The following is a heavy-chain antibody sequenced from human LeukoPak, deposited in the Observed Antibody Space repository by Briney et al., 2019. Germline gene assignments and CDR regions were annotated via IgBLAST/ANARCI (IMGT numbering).Heavy chain of an antibody. D-gene: IGHD3-22*01. CDR3: AKDPPSYDSSGYSYYFDY. CDR1: GFTFSSYA. Sequence: GGSLRHSCAASGFTFSSYAMSWVRQAPGKGLEWVSAISGSGGRTYYADSVKGRFTISRDNSKNTLYLQMNSLRAEDTAVYYCAKDPPSYDSSGYSYYFDYWGQGTLVTVSS. CDR2: ISGSGGRT. J-gene: IGHJ4*02. V-gene: IGHV3-23*01.